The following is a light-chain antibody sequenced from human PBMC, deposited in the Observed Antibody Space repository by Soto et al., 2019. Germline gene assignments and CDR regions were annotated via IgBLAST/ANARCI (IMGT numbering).Light chain of an antibody. Sequence: DIQMTQSPSTLSASVGARVTITCRASQSISSWLAWYQQKPGKAPKLLIYDGTSLESGVPSRFSGSGFGTEFTITISSLQPDDFATYYCQQYDSYSQTFGQGTKVEIK. CDR1: QSISSW. CDR3: QQYDSYSQT. J-gene: IGKJ1*01. V-gene: IGKV1-5*01. CDR2: DGT.